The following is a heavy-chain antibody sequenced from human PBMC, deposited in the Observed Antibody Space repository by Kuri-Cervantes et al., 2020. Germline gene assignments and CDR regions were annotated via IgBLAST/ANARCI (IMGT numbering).Heavy chain of an antibody. Sequence: GESLKISCAASGFTFSSYSMNWVRQAPGKGLEWVSSISSSSSYIYYADSVKGRFTISRDNAKNSLYLQMNSLRAEDTAVYYCARDGTYYDFWSGYYKERAEYYYYYGMDVWGQGTTVTVSS. J-gene: IGHJ6*02. CDR2: ISSSSSYI. D-gene: IGHD3-3*01. V-gene: IGHV3-21*01. CDR1: GFTFSSYS. CDR3: ARDGTYYDFWSGYYKERAEYYYYYGMDV.